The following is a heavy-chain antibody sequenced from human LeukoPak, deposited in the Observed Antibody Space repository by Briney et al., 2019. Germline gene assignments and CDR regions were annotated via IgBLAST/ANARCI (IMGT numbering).Heavy chain of an antibody. J-gene: IGHJ4*02. V-gene: IGHV3-33*01. Sequence: AGGSLRLSCAASGFTFVTYGMHWVRQAPGKGLEWVAVIWYDGSNKYYADSVKGRFTISRDNSKNTLYLQMNSLRAEDTAVYYCATDRPYSSGWYLFDYWGQGTLVTVSS. CDR1: GFTFVTYG. D-gene: IGHD6-19*01. CDR3: ATDRPYSSGWYLFDY. CDR2: IWYDGSNK.